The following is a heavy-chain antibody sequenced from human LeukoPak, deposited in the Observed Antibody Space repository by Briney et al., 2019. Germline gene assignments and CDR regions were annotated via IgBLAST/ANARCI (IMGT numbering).Heavy chain of an antibody. V-gene: IGHV4-38-2*01. D-gene: IGHD2-2*01. CDR2: IYHRGST. Sequence: SETLSLTCAVSGYSISSGYYWGWIRQPPGKGLEWIETIYHRGSTYYNPSLKSRCTISVGTSKNQFSLKLSSVTAADTAVYYCAGLDIVVVPAAQFRGDAFDIWGQGTMVTVSS. J-gene: IGHJ3*02. CDR1: GYSISSGYY. CDR3: AGLDIVVVPAAQFRGDAFDI.